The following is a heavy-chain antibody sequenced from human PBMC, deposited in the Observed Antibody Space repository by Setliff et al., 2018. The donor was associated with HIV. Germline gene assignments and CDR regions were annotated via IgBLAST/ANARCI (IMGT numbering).Heavy chain of an antibody. CDR1: GGSINKYY. J-gene: IGHJ4*02. V-gene: IGHV4-4*07. CDR3: ARGGLRVRGAIDSFDY. CDR2: IYSGGTT. D-gene: IGHD3-10*01. Sequence: KPSETLSLTCTVSGGSINKYYWSWIRQSAGRGLEWIGRIYSGGTTNSNPSLKSRVTLSVDTSKNQFSLKLNSVTAADTAVYYCARGGLRVRGAIDSFDYWGQGTLVTVSS.